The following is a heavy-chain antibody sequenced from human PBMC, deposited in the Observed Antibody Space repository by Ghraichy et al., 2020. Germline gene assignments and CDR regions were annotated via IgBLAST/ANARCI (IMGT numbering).Heavy chain of an antibody. V-gene: IGHV3-15*05. CDR3: TTYNQKDAFDF. J-gene: IGHJ3*01. CDR2: IKTTGTT. D-gene: IGHD1-14*01. Sequence: GGSLRLSCAAPGITFSNVWMSWVRQAPGKGLEWVGCIKTTGTTDYAAPVKGRFTISRDDSKKMLYLQMNSLKTEDTAAYYCTTYNQKDAFDFWGQGTVVTVSS. CDR1: GITFSNVW.